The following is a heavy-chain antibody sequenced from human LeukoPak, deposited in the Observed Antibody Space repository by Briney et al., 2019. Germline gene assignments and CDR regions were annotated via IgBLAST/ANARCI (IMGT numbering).Heavy chain of an antibody. J-gene: IGHJ3*02. CDR3: ANTLWLRLGEFAFDI. Sequence: PGGSLRLSCAASGFTFSSYWMSWVRQAPGKGLEWVSAISGSGGSTYYADSVKGRFTISRDNSKNTLYLQMNSLRAEDTAVYYCANTLWLRLGEFAFDIWGQGTMVTVSS. CDR1: GFTFSSYW. D-gene: IGHD3-16*01. CDR2: ISGSGGST. V-gene: IGHV3-23*01.